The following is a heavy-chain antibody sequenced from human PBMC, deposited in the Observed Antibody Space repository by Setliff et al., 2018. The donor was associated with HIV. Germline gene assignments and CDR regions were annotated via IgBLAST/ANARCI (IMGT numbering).Heavy chain of an antibody. V-gene: IGHV4-61*02. CDR1: GGSISSGTYY. CDR3: VREGGRITMVRGVPSGGLDV. CDR2: IYASGST. D-gene: IGHD3-10*01. J-gene: IGHJ6*02. Sequence: SETLSLTCTVSGGSISSGTYYWSWTRQPAEKGLEWIGRIYASGSTNYNPSLRSRVAISVDTSKNHFSLNLSSVTAADTAVYYCVREGGRITMVRGVPSGGLDVWGQGTTVTVSS.